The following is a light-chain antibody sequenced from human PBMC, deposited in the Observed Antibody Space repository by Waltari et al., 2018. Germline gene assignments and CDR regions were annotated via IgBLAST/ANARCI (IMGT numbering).Light chain of an antibody. J-gene: IGKJ1*01. CDR2: KAA. CDR3: QQYKSART. V-gene: IGKV1-5*03. CDR1: QSINTW. Sequence: DMEMTQSPSPLSPSVGVRVTSTCRASQSINTWLAWYQQKPGNAPKLLSYKAASLESGVPLRCGGSGSGTEFTLSSSRLQADDFATYYWQQYKSARTFGQGTKVEIK.